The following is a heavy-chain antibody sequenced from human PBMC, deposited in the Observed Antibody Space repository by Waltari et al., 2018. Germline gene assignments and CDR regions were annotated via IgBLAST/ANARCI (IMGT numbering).Heavy chain of an antibody. CDR2: ISYDGSNK. V-gene: IGHV3-30-3*01. CDR1: GGTGSSYA. D-gene: IGHD1-26*01. Sequence: QVELMGSGGGVVEPGRSMRRSWAARGGTGSSYAMHWVRWAAVQGLEWVAVISYDGSNKYYAYSVKGRFTISRDKSKNTLYLQMNSLRAEDTAVYYCARDHTIFGGATPGLYFDYWGQGTLVTVSS. J-gene: IGHJ4*02. CDR3: ARDHTIFGGATPGLYFDY.